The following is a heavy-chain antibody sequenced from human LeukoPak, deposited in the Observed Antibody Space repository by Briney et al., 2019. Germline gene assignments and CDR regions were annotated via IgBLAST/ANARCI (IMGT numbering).Heavy chain of an antibody. V-gene: IGHV4-59*01. CDR2: IYYSGST. J-gene: IGHJ4*02. D-gene: IGHD6-19*01. Sequence: PSETLSLTCAVSGGSISNYYWSWIRQPPGKGLEWIGYIYYSGSTKYNSALKGRVTISVDTSKNQFSLFQSSVTAADTAVYYCARGPPDSQWLVWYYFDYWGQGTLVTVSS. CDR3: ARGPPDSQWLVWYYFDY. CDR1: GGSISNYY.